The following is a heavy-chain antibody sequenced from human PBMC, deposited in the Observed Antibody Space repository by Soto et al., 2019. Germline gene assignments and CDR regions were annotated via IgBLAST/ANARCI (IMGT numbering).Heavy chain of an antibody. CDR3: ASLGYCSGGSCLDAFDI. CDR2: INPNSGGT. J-gene: IGHJ3*02. CDR1: GGTFSSYA. D-gene: IGHD2-15*01. Sequence: ASVKVSCKASGGTFSSYAISWVRQAPGQGLEWMGWINPNSGGTNYAQKFQGWVTMTRDTSISTAYMELSRLRSDDTAVYYCASLGYCSGGSCLDAFDIWGQGTMVTVSS. V-gene: IGHV1-2*04.